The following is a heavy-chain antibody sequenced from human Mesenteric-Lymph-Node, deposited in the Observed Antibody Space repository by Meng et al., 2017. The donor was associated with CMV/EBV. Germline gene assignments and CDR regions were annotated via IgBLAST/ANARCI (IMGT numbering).Heavy chain of an antibody. CDR2: IKQDGSEK. Sequence: GESLKISCAASGFTFSSYWMSWVRQASGKGLEWVANIKQDGSEKYSVDSVKGRFTISRDNAKNSLYLQMDNLGPEDTAVYYCARTIPPSQGGDVFDLWGRGTMVTVSS. CDR1: GFTFSSYW. V-gene: IGHV3-7*01. J-gene: IGHJ3*01. D-gene: IGHD1-26*01. CDR3: ARTIPPSQGGDVFDL.